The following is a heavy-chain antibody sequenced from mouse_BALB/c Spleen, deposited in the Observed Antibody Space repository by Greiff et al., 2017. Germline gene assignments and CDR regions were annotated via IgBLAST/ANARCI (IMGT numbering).Heavy chain of an antibody. D-gene: IGHD2-1*01. Sequence: EVMLVESGGGLVQPGGSLKLSCAASGFTFSSYGMSWVRQTPDKRLELVATINSNGGSTFYPDSVKGRFTISRDNAKNTLYLQMSSLKSEDTAMYYCARDNYGIFDYWGQGTTLTVSS. CDR2: INSNGGST. CDR1: GFTFSSYG. J-gene: IGHJ2*01. V-gene: IGHV5-6-3*01. CDR3: ARDNYGIFDY.